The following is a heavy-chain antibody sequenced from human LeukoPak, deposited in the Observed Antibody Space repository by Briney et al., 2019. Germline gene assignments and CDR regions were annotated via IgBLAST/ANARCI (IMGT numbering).Heavy chain of an antibody. V-gene: IGHV1-2*02. D-gene: IGHD1-7*01. Sequence: ASVKVSCKASGHTFTGYYMHWVRQAPGQGLEWLGWINPNSGVTNYAQKFQGRITMTRDTSITTVYMELSSLTSDDTAVYYCGRDKELSAPDYYIDYWGQGTLVTVSS. J-gene: IGHJ4*02. CDR1: GHTFTGYY. CDR3: GRDKELSAPDYYIDY. CDR2: INPNSGVT.